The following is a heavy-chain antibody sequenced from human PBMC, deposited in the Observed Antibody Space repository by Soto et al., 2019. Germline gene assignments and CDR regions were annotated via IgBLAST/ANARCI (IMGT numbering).Heavy chain of an antibody. V-gene: IGHV1-18*01. J-gene: IGHJ4*02. D-gene: IGHD6-6*01. CDR1: GYTFTSYG. CDR2: ISAYNGNT. CDR3: ARMRQLVRTFFWDANPDY. Sequence: QVPLVQSGAEVKKPGASVKVSCKASGYTFTSYGISWVRQAPGQGLEWMGWISAYNGNTNYAQKLQGRVTMTTDTSTSTAYMELRSLRSDDTAVYYCARMRQLVRTFFWDANPDYWGQGTLVTVSS.